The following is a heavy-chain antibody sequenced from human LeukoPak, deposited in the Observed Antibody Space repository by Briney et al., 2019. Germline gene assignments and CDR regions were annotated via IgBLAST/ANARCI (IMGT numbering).Heavy chain of an antibody. D-gene: IGHD2-2*01. CDR3: TTAPAAYTFDY. Sequence: NSGGSLRLSCAASGFTFSNAWMSWVRQAPGKGLEWAGRIKSKTDGGTTEYAAPVKGRFTISRDDSKNTLYLQMNSLKTEDTAVYYCTTAPAAYTFDYWGQGTLVTVSS. CDR1: GFTFSNAW. J-gene: IGHJ4*02. CDR2: IKSKTDGGTT. V-gene: IGHV3-15*01.